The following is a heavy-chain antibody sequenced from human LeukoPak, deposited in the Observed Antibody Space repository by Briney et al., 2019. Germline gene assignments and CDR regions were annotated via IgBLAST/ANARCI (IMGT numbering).Heavy chain of an antibody. J-gene: IGHJ6*04. CDR3: AELGITMIGGV. V-gene: IGHV3-7*01. CDR2: IQQGGNEK. Sequence: PGGTLRLSCAASGFTFSSYWMTWVRQAPGKGLEWVANIQQGGNEKYYVDSVKGRFTISRDNAKNSLYLQMNSLRAEDTAVYYCAELGITMIGGVWGKGTTVTISS. D-gene: IGHD3-10*02. CDR1: GFTFSSYW.